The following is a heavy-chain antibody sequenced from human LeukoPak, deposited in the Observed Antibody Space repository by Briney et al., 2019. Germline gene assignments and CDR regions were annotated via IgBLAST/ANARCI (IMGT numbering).Heavy chain of an antibody. CDR1: GGSISSHY. D-gene: IGHD5-12*01. V-gene: IGHV4-59*11. Sequence: SETLSLTCTVYGGSISSHYWSCIRQPPGKGLEWIGYIYYSGSTNYNPSLKSRVTISVDTSKNQFSLKLSSVTAADTAVYYCARGGYDHYYYYYCMDVWGKGTTVTVSS. CDR3: ARGGYDHYYYYYCMDV. J-gene: IGHJ6*03. CDR2: IYYSGST.